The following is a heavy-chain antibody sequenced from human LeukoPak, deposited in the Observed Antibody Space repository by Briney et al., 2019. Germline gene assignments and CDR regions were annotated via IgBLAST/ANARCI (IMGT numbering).Heavy chain of an antibody. D-gene: IGHD3-22*01. CDR2: ISGRGGST. CDR1: GFTFSSYG. Sequence: PGGSLRLSCAASGFTFSSYGMSWVRQAPGKGLEWVSAISGRGGSTYYADSVKGRFTISRDNSKTTLYLQMNSLRAEDTAVYYCAKENYDSSGYYNTPGGYWGQGTLVTVSS. J-gene: IGHJ4*02. V-gene: IGHV3-23*01. CDR3: AKENYDSSGYYNTPGGY.